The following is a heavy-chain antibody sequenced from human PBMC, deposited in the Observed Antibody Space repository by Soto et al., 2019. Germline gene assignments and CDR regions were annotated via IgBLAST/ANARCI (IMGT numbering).Heavy chain of an antibody. J-gene: IGHJ4*01. V-gene: IGHV3-15*07. CDR2: VKSKTAGGTT. D-gene: IGHD4-17*01. CDR1: GFIFSNAW. Sequence: EVHLVESGGGRVKPGGSLKLSCTASGFIFSNAWINWVRQAPGTGLEWGGRVKSKTAGGTTDFAAPVKGRFAISRDDAKYMVYLEMNSLKTEDTDIYYCTTDSYMTNIIVRFHYWGHGTLVTVSS. CDR3: TTDSYMTNIIVRFHY.